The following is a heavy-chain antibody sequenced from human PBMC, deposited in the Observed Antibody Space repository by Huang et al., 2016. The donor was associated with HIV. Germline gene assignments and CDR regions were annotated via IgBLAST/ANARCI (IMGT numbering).Heavy chain of an antibody. Sequence: EVQLVETGGGLIQPGGSLRLSCAASGFTVSSNYMSWVRQAPGKWLDWVSVSYSGGSTYYADSVKGRFTISRDNSKNTLYLQMNSLRAEDTAVYYCARGMVRGVTLNWFDPWGQGTLVTVSS. V-gene: IGHV3-53*02. CDR1: GFTVSSNY. J-gene: IGHJ5*02. CDR3: ARGMVRGVTLNWFDP. CDR2: SYSGGST. D-gene: IGHD3-10*01.